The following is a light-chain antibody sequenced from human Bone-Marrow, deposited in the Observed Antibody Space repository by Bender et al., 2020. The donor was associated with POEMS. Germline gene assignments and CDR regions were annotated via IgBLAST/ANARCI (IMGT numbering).Light chain of an antibody. Sequence: SSSLTQSPSVSVSPGETARITCSGEALPRQYAYWYQQRPGQAPVLVIQKDSERPSEIPDRFSGSSSGTTVTLTINDVQAEDEADYYCQTADSSGTFVFGTGTKVTVL. J-gene: IGLJ1*01. CDR2: KDS. CDR1: ALPRQY. V-gene: IGLV3-25*03. CDR3: QTADSSGTFV.